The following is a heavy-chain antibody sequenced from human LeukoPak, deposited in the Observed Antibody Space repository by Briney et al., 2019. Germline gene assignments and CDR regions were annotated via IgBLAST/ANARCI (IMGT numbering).Heavy chain of an antibody. V-gene: IGHV3-9*01. D-gene: IGHD6-19*01. J-gene: IGHJ4*02. CDR3: ARESGWYRTYYFDY. CDR1: GFTFDDYA. CDR2: ISWNSGSI. Sequence: GRSLRLSCAASGFTFDDYAMHWVRQAPGKGLEWVSGISWNSGSIGYADSVKGRFTISRDNAKNSLYLQMNSLRAEDTAVYYCARESGWYRTYYFDYWGQGTLVTVSS.